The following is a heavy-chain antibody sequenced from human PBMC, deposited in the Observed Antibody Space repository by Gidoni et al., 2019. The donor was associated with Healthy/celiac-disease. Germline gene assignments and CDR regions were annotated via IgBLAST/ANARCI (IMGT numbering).Heavy chain of an antibody. CDR3: AKVYYYDSSGWGMG. CDR2: ISSGGGST. Sequence: EGKLLESGGGLVQPGGSLRLSCAASGFTFSSYAMSWVSQDPGKGLEWVSTISSGGGSTYYADSVKGRFTISRDNSKKTLYLQMNSLGAEDTAVYCCAKVYYYDSSGWGMGWGQGTLVTVSS. D-gene: IGHD3-22*01. V-gene: IGHV3-23*01. J-gene: IGHJ4*02. CDR1: GFTFSSYA.